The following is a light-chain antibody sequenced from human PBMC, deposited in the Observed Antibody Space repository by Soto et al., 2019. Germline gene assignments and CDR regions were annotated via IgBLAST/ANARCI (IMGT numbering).Light chain of an antibody. CDR2: DVS. CDR1: SSDVGGYNY. V-gene: IGLV2-14*03. J-gene: IGLJ1*01. Sequence: QSALTPPASVSGSPGQSITISCTGTSSDVGGYNYVSWYQHHPGKAPKLIIYDVSNRPSGVSIRFSGSKSDNTASLTISGLQPEDEADYHCSSYTTSNTRQIVFGTGTKLTVL. CDR3: SSYTTSNTRQIV.